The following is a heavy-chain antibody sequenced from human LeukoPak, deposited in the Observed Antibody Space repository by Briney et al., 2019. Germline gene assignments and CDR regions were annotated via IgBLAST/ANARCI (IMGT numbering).Heavy chain of an antibody. J-gene: IGHJ4*02. CDR3: ARDWPVYCSSTSCSNDY. V-gene: IGHV3-21*01. CDR2: ISSSSSYI. Sequence: PGGSLRLSCAASAFTFSSYAMHWVRQAPGKGLEWVSSISSSSSYIYYADSVKGRFTISRDNAKNSLYLQMNSLRAEDTAVYYCARDWPVYCSSTSCSNDYWGQGTLVTVSS. D-gene: IGHD2-2*01. CDR1: AFTFSSYA.